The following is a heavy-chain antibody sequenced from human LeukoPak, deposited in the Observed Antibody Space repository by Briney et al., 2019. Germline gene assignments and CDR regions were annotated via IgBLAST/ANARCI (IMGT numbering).Heavy chain of an antibody. CDR2: IWYDGSNK. Sequence: GGSLRLSCAASGFTFSSYVMHWVRQAPGKGLEWVAVIWYDGSNKYYADSVKGRFTISRDNSKNTLYLQMNSLRADDTAVYYCASRSPALDYWGQGTLVTVSS. CDR3: ASRSPALDY. J-gene: IGHJ4*02. V-gene: IGHV3-33*01. CDR1: GFTFSSYV. D-gene: IGHD2-2*01.